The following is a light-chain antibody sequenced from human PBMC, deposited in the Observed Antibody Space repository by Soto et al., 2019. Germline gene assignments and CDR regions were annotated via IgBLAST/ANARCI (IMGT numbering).Light chain of an antibody. V-gene: IGLV2-8*01. CDR2: EVN. CDR3: SSYAGSNIVI. J-gene: IGLJ2*01. CDR1: SSDVGIYNY. Sequence: QSVLTQPPSASGSPGQSVTIPCTGTSSDVGIYNYVSWYQHHPGKAPKLMIYEVNKRPSGVPDRFSGSKSGNTASLTVSGLQAEDEADYYCSSYAGSNIVIFGGGTKLTVL.